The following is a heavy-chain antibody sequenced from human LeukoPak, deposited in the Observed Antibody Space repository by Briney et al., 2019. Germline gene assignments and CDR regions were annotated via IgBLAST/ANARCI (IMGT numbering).Heavy chain of an antibody. CDR3: ARGPYYDSSGYRMGLLDY. CDR1: GFTFSSYW. CDR2: ISGSGGST. Sequence: GGSLRLSCGASGFTFSSYWMHWVRQAPGKGLEWVSAISGSGGSTYYADSVKGRFTISRDNSKNTLYIQMNSLRAEDTAVYYCARGPYYDSSGYRMGLLDYWGQGTLVTVSS. V-gene: IGHV3-23*01. D-gene: IGHD3-22*01. J-gene: IGHJ4*02.